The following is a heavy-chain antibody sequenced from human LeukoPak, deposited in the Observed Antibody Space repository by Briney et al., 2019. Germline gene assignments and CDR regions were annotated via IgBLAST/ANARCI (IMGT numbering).Heavy chain of an antibody. V-gene: IGHV4-59*08. D-gene: IGHD4-17*01. CDR3: ARHPSVTTFLFDF. J-gene: IGHJ4*02. CDR2: FYWSGST. Sequence: SETLSLTCTVSGGSISSYYWSWIRQPPGKGLEWIGNFYWSGSTNYNPSLKSRVTISADTSKNQFSLKLSSVTAADTAVYYCARHPSVTTFLFDFWGQGTLVTVSS. CDR1: GGSISSYY.